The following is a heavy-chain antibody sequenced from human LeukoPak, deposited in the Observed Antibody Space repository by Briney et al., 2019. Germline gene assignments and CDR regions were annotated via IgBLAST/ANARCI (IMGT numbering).Heavy chain of an antibody. V-gene: IGHV3-33*06. CDR1: GYTFRNHG. J-gene: IGHJ4*02. D-gene: IGHD3-10*01. CDR2: IWGGGSRI. Sequence: PGGSLRLSCATSGYTFRNHGVHWVRQASGKGLKGVAVIWGGGSRIYYADSVKGRFTISRDDSKNTLSLQMNSLRADDTAVYYCAKDGAAPGSGGDYFDYWGQGTLVTVSS. CDR3: AKDGAAPGSGGDYFDY.